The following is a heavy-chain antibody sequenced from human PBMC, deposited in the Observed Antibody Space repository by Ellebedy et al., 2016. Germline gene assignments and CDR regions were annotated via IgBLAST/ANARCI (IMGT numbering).Heavy chain of an antibody. Sequence: GGSLRLXCAASGFTVSSYSMNWVRQAPGKGLEWVSSISSSSSYIYYADSVKGRFTISRDNAKNSLYLQMNSLRAEDTAVYYCAREALHCSSTSCGLPRDAFDIWGQGTMVTVSS. CDR3: AREALHCSSTSCGLPRDAFDI. CDR2: ISSSSSYI. CDR1: GFTVSSYS. J-gene: IGHJ3*02. V-gene: IGHV3-21*01. D-gene: IGHD2-2*01.